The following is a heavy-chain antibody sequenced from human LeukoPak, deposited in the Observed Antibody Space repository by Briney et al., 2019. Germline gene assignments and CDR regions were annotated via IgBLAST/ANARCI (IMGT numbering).Heavy chain of an antibody. V-gene: IGHV1-18*01. CDR2: ISAYNGNT. CDR1: GYTFTNYG. D-gene: IGHD5-18*01. Sequence: GASVKVSCKTSGYTFTNYGFSWVRQAPGQGLEWMGWISAYNGNTNYAQKLQGRVTMTTDTSTSTAYMELRSLRSDDTAVYYCARDTEGYSYGPYRGDFDYWGQGTLVTVSS. J-gene: IGHJ4*02. CDR3: ARDTEGYSYGPYRGDFDY.